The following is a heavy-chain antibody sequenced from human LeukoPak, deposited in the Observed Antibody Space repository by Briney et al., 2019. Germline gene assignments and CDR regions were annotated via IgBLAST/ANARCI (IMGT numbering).Heavy chain of an antibody. D-gene: IGHD1-26*01. CDR3: VRDTSYSFDY. CDR2: ISSTTPNT. Sequence: GGSLRLSCAASGFTFSLYSMNWVRQAPGRGLEWISYISSTTPNTFYAGSVKGRFTISRDNTKNSLYLQMNSLRAADTAVYYCVRDTSYSFDYWGQGILVTVSS. CDR1: GFTFSLYS. V-gene: IGHV3-48*04. J-gene: IGHJ4*02.